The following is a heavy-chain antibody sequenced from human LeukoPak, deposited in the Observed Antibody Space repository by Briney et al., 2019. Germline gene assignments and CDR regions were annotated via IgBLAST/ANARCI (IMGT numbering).Heavy chain of an antibody. J-gene: IGHJ4*02. CDR2: IRSKANSYAT. V-gene: IGHV3-73*01. CDR3: TSPNDYGDAGGFDF. Sequence: GGSLGLSCAASGFTFSSSAVHWVRQASGKGLEWVGRIRSKANSYATAYVESVKGRFTISRDDSKNTAYLQMNSLKTEDTAMYYCTSPNDYGDAGGFDFWGQGTLVTVSS. CDR1: GFTFSSSA. D-gene: IGHD4-17*01.